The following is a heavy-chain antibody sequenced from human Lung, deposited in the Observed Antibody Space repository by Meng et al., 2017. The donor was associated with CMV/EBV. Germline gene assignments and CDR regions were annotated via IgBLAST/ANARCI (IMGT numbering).Heavy chain of an antibody. CDR1: GGSFSGYY. D-gene: IGHD3-10*01. CDR3: ARGKSSGLITPLRGGSRPFDP. V-gene: IGHV4-34*01. Sequence: LXCAVYGGSFSGYYWSWIRQPPGKGLEWIGEINHSGSTNYNPSLKSRVTISVDTSKNQFSLKLSSVTAADTAVYYCARGKSSGLITPLRGGSRPFDPWXQGTLVTVSS. J-gene: IGHJ5*02. CDR2: INHSGST.